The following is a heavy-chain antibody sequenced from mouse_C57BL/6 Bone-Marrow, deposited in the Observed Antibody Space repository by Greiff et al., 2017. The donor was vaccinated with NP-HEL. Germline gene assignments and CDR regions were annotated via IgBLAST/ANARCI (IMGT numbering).Heavy chain of an antibody. Sequence: VQLKESGPELVKPGASVKISCKASGYSFTGYYMNWVKQSPEKSLEWIGEINPSTGGTTYNQKFKAKATLTVDKSSSTAYMQLKSLTSEDSAVYYCARRTPMAWFAYWGQGTLVTVSA. CDR1: GYSFTGYY. D-gene: IGHD2-3*01. CDR3: ARRTPMAWFAY. V-gene: IGHV1-42*01. CDR2: INPSTGGT. J-gene: IGHJ3*01.